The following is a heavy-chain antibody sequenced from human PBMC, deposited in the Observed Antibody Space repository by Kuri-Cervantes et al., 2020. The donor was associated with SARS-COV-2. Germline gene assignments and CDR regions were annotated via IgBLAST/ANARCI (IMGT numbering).Heavy chain of an antibody. CDR1: GGSVSSDSAA. J-gene: IGHJ3*01. V-gene: IGHV6-1*01. Sequence: LSCAISGGSVSSDSAAWNWIRQSPSRGLEWLGRTYYRSKWYNDYAVSVKSRITINPDTSKNQFSLRLNSVTPEDTAVYYCARVHGSGSYYAFDLWGQGTMVTVSS. D-gene: IGHD3-10*01. CDR3: ARVHGSGSYYAFDL. CDR2: TYYRSKWYN.